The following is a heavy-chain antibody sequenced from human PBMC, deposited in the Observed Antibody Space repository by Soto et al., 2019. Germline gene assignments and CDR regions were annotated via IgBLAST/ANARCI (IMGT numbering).Heavy chain of an antibody. CDR3: ARSPDFYYVPWFDL. CDR1: GGSISRGDYY. D-gene: IGHD3-10*02. J-gene: IGHJ5*02. V-gene: IGHV4-30-4*01. CDR2: IYYTGST. Sequence: SETLALTFNVSGGSISRGDYYWSCIREPPWKGLEWIWYIYYTGSTTFNPSLKNRFTMSIYTSNNQFYLTMSSVTDADTALYFCARSPDFYYVPWFDLWGQGTLVTVSS.